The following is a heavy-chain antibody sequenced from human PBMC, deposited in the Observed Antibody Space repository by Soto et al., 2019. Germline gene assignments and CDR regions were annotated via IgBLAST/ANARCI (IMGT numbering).Heavy chain of an antibody. Sequence: QVQLVESGGGVVQPGRSLRLSCAASGFTFSSYAMHWVRQAPGKGLEWVAVISYDGSNKYYADSVKGRFTISRDNSKNTLYLQMNSLRAEDTAVYYCARGPQWLPQGIFDYWGQGTLVTVSS. J-gene: IGHJ4*02. CDR1: GFTFSSYA. V-gene: IGHV3-30-3*01. CDR2: ISYDGSNK. D-gene: IGHD6-19*01. CDR3: ARGPQWLPQGIFDY.